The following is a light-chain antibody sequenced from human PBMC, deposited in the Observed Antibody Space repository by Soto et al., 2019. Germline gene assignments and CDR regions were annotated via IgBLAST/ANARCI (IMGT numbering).Light chain of an antibody. CDR3: CSYAGSSTVV. J-gene: IGLJ2*01. Sequence: QSALTQPASVSGSPGQSITISCTGTSSDVGSYNFVSWYQQYPGRAPKLMIYEGSKRPSGVSYRFSGSKSGNTASLTISGLQAEDEADYYCCSYAGSSTVVIGGGTQLTVL. V-gene: IGLV2-23*01. CDR2: EGS. CDR1: SSDVGSYNF.